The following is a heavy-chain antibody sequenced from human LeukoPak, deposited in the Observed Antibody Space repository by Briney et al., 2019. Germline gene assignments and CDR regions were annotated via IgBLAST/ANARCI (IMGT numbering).Heavy chain of an antibody. V-gene: IGHV4-59*01. D-gene: IGHD3-22*01. CDR1: GGSISSYY. CDR3: ARDRYYDSSGYYFFDI. J-gene: IGHJ3*02. CDR2: IYYGGST. Sequence: PSETLSLTCTVSGGSISSYYWSWIRQPPGKGLEWIGYIYYGGSTNYNPSLKSRVTISVDTSKNQFSLKLSSVTAADTAVYYCARDRYYDSSGYYFFDIWGQGTMVTVSS.